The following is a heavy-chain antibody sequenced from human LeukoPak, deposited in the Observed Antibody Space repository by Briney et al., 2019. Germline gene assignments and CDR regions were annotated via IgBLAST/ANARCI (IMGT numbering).Heavy chain of an antibody. CDR1: GFTFDDYA. D-gene: IGHD3-10*01. J-gene: IGHJ4*02. V-gene: IGHV3-9*01. CDR2: ISWNSGSI. CDR3: AKGGSGSYYFPFDY. Sequence: GGSLRLSCAASGFTFDDYAMHWVRQAPGKGLEWVSGISWNSGSIGYADSVKGRFTISRDNAKNSLYLQMNSLRAEDTALYYCAKGGSGSYYFPFDYWGQGTLVTVSS.